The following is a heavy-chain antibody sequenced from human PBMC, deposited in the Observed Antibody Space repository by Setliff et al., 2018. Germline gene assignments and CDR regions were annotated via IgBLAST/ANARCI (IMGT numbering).Heavy chain of an antibody. V-gene: IGHV1-2*06. CDR2: INPNSGGT. CDR3: ARGPFLEWLLYFDY. D-gene: IGHD3-3*01. J-gene: IGHJ4*02. CDR1: GYTITGYY. Sequence: ASVKVSCKASGYTITGYYMHWVRQAPGQGLEWMGRINPNSGGTNYAQKFQGRVTMTRDTSISTAYMELSRLRSDDTAVYYCARGPFLEWLLYFDYWGQGTLVTVSS.